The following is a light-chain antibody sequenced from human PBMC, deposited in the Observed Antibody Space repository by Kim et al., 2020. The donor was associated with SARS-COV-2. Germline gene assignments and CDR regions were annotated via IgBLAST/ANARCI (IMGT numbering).Light chain of an antibody. CDR1: VLAKRY. CDR2: KYS. V-gene: IGLV3-27*01. CDR3: YSAADNNWL. Sequence: SVSPGQTARITCSGDVLAKRYARWFQQKPGQAPLLVIYKYSKRPSGIPERLSGSSSGTTVTLTISGAQVEDEADYYCYSAADNNWLFGGGTQLTVL. J-gene: IGLJ3*02.